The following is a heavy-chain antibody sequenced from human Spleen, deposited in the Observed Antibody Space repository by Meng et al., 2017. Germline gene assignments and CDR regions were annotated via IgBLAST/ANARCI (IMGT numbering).Heavy chain of an antibody. D-gene: IGHD2-8*01. Sequence: GGSLRLSCAASGFTFSSYAMHWVRQAPGKGLEWVAVISYDGSNKYYADSVKGRFTISRDNSKNTLYLQMNSLRAEDTAVYYCARGPDIVLMVYAIWGDAFDIWGQGTMVTVSS. CDR2: ISYDGSNK. CDR1: GFTFSSYA. V-gene: IGHV3-30*01. CDR3: ARGPDIVLMVYAIWGDAFDI. J-gene: IGHJ3*02.